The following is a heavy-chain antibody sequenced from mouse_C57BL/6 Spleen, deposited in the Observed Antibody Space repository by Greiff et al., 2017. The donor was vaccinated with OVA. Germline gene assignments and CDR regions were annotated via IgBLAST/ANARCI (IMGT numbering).Heavy chain of an antibody. J-gene: IGHJ2*01. CDR1: GFSFNTYA. Sequence: EVKLQESGGGLVQPKGSLKLSCAASGFSFNTYAMNWVRQAPGKGLEWVARIRSKSNNYATYYADSVKDRFTISRDESESMLYLQMNNLKTEDTAMYYCVGRTGYYFDYWGQGTTLTVSS. CDR3: VGRTGYYFDY. CDR2: IRSKSNNYAT. V-gene: IGHV10-1*01.